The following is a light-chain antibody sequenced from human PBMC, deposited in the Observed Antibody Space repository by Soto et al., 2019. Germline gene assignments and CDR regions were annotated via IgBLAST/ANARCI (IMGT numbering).Light chain of an antibody. CDR1: QGVDTN. V-gene: IGKV3-15*01. CDR3: QQYNKWPVT. J-gene: IGKJ1*01. CDR2: GAS. Sequence: IVMTQSPDTLSVSPGERATLSCWASQGVDTNLAWYQQKPGQAPRLLIYGASTRATGIPDRISGSGSGTEFTLTISILQSEDSAVYYCQQYNKWPVTFCQGTKVEIK.